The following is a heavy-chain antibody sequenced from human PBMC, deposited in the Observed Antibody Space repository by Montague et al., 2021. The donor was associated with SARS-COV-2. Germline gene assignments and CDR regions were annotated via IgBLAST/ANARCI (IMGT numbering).Heavy chain of an antibody. CDR3: ATNKYCTLHDCLHGRHYFDH. CDR1: GFDFFNFD. V-gene: IGHV3-48*03. Sequence: RRLSFAASGFDFFNFDMAWVRQAPGRGLEWISDISSSGATILYADSLKGRFTISRDNIQKSLYLQMNSLRAEDTAVYYCATNKYCTLHDCLHGRHYFDHWGQGTLVTVSS. CDR2: ISSSGATI. J-gene: IGHJ4*02. D-gene: IGHD2-8*01.